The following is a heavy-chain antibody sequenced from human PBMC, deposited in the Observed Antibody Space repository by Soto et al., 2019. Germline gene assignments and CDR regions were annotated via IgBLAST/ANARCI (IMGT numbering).Heavy chain of an antibody. CDR2: IIPIFGTA. Sequence: SVKVSCKASGGTFSSYAISWVRQAPGQGLEWRGGIIPIFGTANYAQKFQGRVTITADESTSTAYMELSSLRSEDTAVYYCARARRXYSSSSHNLYYYYGMDVWGRGTTVTVSS. J-gene: IGHJ6*02. D-gene: IGHD6-6*01. CDR3: ARARRXYSSSSHNLYYYYGMDV. CDR1: GGTFSSYA. V-gene: IGHV1-69*13.